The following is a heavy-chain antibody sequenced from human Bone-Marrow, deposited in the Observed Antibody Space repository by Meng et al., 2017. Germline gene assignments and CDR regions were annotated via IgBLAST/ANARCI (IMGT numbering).Heavy chain of an antibody. V-gene: IGHV3-30*04. CDR3: AREWDDYGGNPLIDY. J-gene: IGHJ4*02. CDR1: GVTFNRYIMDGVRHA. CDR2: TPHDGCNK. D-gene: IGHD4-23*01. Sequence: GGSLRLSCAASGVTFNRYIMDGVRHAMHGVRQAPGKGLGCVAITPHDGCNKHYAESVKGRFTISRDNSKNTLYLQMNSLRAEDTAVYYCAREWDDYGGNPLIDYWGQGTLVTVSS.